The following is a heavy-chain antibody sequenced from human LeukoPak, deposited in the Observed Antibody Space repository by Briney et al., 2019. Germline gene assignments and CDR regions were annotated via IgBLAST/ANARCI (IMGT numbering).Heavy chain of an antibody. CDR3: AKGPVTTGTHYYMDV. V-gene: IGHV3-23*01. J-gene: IGHJ6*03. Sequence: GGSLRLSCAASGFTFNTYAMSWVRQAPGKGLEWVSGISGSGGSTYYADSVKGRFTISRDNSKNTLYLQMNSLRAEDTAVYYCAKGPVTTGTHYYMDVWGKGTTVTVSS. CDR1: GFTFNTYA. D-gene: IGHD4-17*01. CDR2: ISGSGGST.